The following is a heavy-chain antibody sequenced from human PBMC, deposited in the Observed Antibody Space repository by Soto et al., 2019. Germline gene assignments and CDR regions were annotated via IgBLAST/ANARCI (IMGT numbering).Heavy chain of an antibody. Sequence: ASVKVSCKASGYVFTGLYLHWVRQAPGQGLEWMGWIFPNSGSTNYAQKFQGRVTLTRDTSLSTGYMDLTRLTSDDTAVYYCARGRSLKWNWFDRWGQGTLVTVSS. D-gene: IGHD2-15*01. J-gene: IGHJ5*02. V-gene: IGHV1-2*02. CDR3: ARGRSLKWNWFDR. CDR1: GYVFTGLY. CDR2: IFPNSGST.